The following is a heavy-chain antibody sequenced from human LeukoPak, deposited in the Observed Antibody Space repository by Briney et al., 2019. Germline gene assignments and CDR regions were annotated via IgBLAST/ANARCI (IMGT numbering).Heavy chain of an antibody. J-gene: IGHJ4*02. CDR2: INPNSGGT. D-gene: IGHD1-26*01. Sequence: SVKVSCKASGYTFTGYYMHWVRQAPGQGLEWMGWINPNSGGTNYAQKFQGRVTMTRDTSISTAYMELSRLRSDDTAVYYCARALVGATRSLDYWGQGTLVTVSS. V-gene: IGHV1-2*02. CDR3: ARALVGATRSLDY. CDR1: GYTFTGYY.